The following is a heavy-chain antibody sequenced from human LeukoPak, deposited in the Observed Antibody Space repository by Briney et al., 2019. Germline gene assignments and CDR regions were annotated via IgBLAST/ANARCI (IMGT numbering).Heavy chain of an antibody. Sequence: PSETLSLTCTVSGGSISSYYWSWIRQPPGKGLEWIGYIYYSGSTNYNPSLKGRVTISVDSSKNQFSLKLTSVTAADTAVYYCARGWYFDLWGRGTLVTVSS. CDR2: IYYSGST. J-gene: IGHJ2*01. CDR3: ARGWYFDL. V-gene: IGHV4-59*01. CDR1: GGSISSYY.